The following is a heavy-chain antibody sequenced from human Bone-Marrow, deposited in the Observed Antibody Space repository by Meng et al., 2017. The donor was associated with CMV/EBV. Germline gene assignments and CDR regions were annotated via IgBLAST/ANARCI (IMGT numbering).Heavy chain of an antibody. D-gene: IGHD2-2*01. J-gene: IGHJ5*02. CDR2: IYYSGST. Sequence: SGCSFSSGGYYWSWIRQHPGKGLEWIGYIYYSGSTYYNPSLKSRVTISVDTSKNQFSLKLSSVTAADTAVYYCARFGTSPQALWFDPWGQGTLVTVSS. V-gene: IGHV4-31*02. CDR3: ARFGTSPQALWFDP. CDR1: GCSFSSGGYY.